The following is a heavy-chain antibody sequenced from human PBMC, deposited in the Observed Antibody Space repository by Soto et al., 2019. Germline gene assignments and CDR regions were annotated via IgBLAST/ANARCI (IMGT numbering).Heavy chain of an antibody. D-gene: IGHD3-10*01. CDR2: ISGSGGST. Sequence: PGGSLRLSCAASGFTFSSYAMSWVRQAPGKGLEWVSAISGSGGSTYYADSVKGRFTISRDNAKDSLYLQMNSLRAEDTAVYYCARDRFDSDSGSHAACAIWGQGTMVTVSS. CDR3: ARDRFDSDSGSHAACAI. V-gene: IGHV3-23*01. J-gene: IGHJ3*02. CDR1: GFTFSSYA.